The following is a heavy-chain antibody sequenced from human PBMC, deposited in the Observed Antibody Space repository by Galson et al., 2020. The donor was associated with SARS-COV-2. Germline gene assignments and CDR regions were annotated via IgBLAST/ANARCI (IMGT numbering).Heavy chain of an antibody. Sequence: GSVKVSCKASGYTFINYGISWVRQAPGQGLEWMGWISPYNGDTNYARNVQGRVSMTTDTSTMTADMELRSLRSDDTAVYYCARDFGNGYTYAFFEYWGQGTLVTVSS. J-gene: IGHJ4*02. CDR1: GYTFINYG. D-gene: IGHD5-18*01. CDR3: ARDFGNGYTYAFFEY. CDR2: ISPYNGDT. V-gene: IGHV1-18*01.